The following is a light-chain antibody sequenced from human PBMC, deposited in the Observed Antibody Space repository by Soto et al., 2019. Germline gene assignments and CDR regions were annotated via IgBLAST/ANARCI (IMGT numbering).Light chain of an antibody. CDR1: SSDVGGYKY. Sequence: QSALTQPAPVSGSPGQSITISCTGTSSDVGGYKYVSWYQQYPGKAPKLMIYDVSNRPSGVSNRFSGSKSGNTASLTISGLQAEDEADYYCSSYTSSSSYVFGTGTKLTVL. J-gene: IGLJ1*01. CDR2: DVS. V-gene: IGLV2-14*03. CDR3: SSYTSSSSYV.